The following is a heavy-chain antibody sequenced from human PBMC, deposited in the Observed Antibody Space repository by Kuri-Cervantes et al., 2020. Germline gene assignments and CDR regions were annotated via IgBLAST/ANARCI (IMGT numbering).Heavy chain of an antibody. D-gene: IGHD5-18*01. CDR3: ARARGYSYGPTLDY. Sequence: SVKVSCKASGGTFSSYAISWVRQAPGQGLEWMGGIIPIFGTANYAQKFQGRVTITADKSTSTAYMELSSLRSEGTAVYYCARARGYSYGPTLDYWGQGTLVTVSS. CDR2: IIPIFGTA. V-gene: IGHV1-69*06. CDR1: GGTFSSYA. J-gene: IGHJ4*02.